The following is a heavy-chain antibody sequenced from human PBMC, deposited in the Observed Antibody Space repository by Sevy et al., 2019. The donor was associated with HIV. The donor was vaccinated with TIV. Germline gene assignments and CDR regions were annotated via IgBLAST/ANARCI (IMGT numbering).Heavy chain of an antibody. CDR2: ISSSGSTI. CDR1: GFTFSDYY. D-gene: IGHD3-22*01. Sequence: GGSLRLSCAASGFTFSDYYMSWIRQAPGKGLEWVSYISSSGSTIYYADSLKGRFTISRDNAKNSLYLQMNSLRAEDTAVYYCARVPYYYDSSGYPYYYFDYWGQGTLVTVSS. V-gene: IGHV3-11*01. CDR3: ARVPYYYDSSGYPYYYFDY. J-gene: IGHJ4*02.